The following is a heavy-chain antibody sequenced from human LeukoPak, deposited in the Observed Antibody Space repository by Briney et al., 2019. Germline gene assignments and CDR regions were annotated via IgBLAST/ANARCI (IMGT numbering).Heavy chain of an antibody. CDR2: ISGSSRHI. V-gene: IGHV3-21*01. Sequence: GGSLRLSCAASGFTFSDYTMNWVRQAPGKGLEYVSSISGSSRHIYYADLVKGRFTISRDNTKSSLYLQMNSLRVEDMAVYYCARGYCGGDCYGDWGQGTLVTVSS. D-gene: IGHD2-21*02. CDR1: GFTFSDYT. J-gene: IGHJ1*01. CDR3: ARGYCGGDCYGD.